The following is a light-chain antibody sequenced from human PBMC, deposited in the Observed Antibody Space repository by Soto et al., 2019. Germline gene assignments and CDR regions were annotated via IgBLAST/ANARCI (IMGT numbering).Light chain of an antibody. CDR1: SSDVGAYKY. CDR3: SSYATGTTLV. CDR2: EVS. J-gene: IGLJ2*01. Sequence: QSVLTQPASVSGSPGQSITISCTGTSSDVGAYKYVTWHQQSPGKAPKLILFEVSNRPSGVSSRFSGSRSGDTASLTISGLHPDDEGYYYCSSYATGTTLVFGGGTKVTVL. V-gene: IGLV2-14*01.